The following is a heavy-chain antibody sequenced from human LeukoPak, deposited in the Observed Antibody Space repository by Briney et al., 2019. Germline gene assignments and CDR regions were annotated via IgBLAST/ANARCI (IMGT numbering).Heavy chain of an antibody. V-gene: IGHV3-9*01. Sequence: GGSLRLSCAASGFTFDDYAMHWVRQAPGKGLEWVSGISWNSVSIGYADSVKGRFTISRDNAKNSLYLQMNSLRAEDTALYYCAKDIGDYGAFDIWGQGTMVTVSS. D-gene: IGHD4-17*01. CDR1: GFTFDDYA. CDR2: ISWNSVSI. J-gene: IGHJ3*02. CDR3: AKDIGDYGAFDI.